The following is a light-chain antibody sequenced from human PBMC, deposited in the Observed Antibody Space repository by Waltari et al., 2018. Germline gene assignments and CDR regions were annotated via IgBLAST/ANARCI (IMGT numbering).Light chain of an antibody. V-gene: IGLV2-8*01. CDR2: ELT. CDR3: SSYADSDKLV. J-gene: IGLJ3*02. Sequence: QQRPGRSPNLMFCELTRRPSGVPDRYPVSKAGNTASLIVSGLQGEDEADYHCSSYADSDKLVFGGGTKLTVL.